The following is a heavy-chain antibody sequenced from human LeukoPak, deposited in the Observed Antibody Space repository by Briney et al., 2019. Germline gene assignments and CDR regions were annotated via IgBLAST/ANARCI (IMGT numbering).Heavy chain of an antibody. V-gene: IGHV4-4*07. CDR2: IYSSGIT. CDR1: GGSISNHY. CDR3: ARVRSDGFYYYYMDV. Sequence: SETLSLTCTVSGGSISNHYWSWVRQPAVKGLEWLGRIYSSGITDYRPSLKSRVTMSVDSSRTHFSLKLSSVTAADTAVYYCARVRSDGFYYYYMDVWGRGTTVTVSS. D-gene: IGHD5-24*01. J-gene: IGHJ6*03.